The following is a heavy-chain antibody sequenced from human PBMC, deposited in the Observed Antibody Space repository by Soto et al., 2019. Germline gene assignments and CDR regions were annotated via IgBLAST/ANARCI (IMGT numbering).Heavy chain of an antibody. D-gene: IGHD4-17*01. Sequence: GGSLRLSCAASGFTVSSNYMSWVRQAPGKGLEWVSVIYSGGSTYYADSVKGRFTISRDNSKNTLYLQMNSLRAEDTAVYYCASSVAVTTGYYYYMDVWGKGTTVTVSS. CDR1: GFTVSSNY. CDR3: ASSVAVTTGYYYYMDV. J-gene: IGHJ6*03. V-gene: IGHV3-66*01. CDR2: IYSGGST.